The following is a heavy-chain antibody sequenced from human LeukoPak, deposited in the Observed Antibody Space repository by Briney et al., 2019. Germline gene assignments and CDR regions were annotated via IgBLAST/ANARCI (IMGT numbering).Heavy chain of an antibody. CDR3: ARDDGSGYYYTPHY. D-gene: IGHD3-22*01. CDR2: ISAYNGNT. J-gene: IGHJ4*02. CDR1: GYTFTSYA. V-gene: IGHV1-18*01. Sequence: AASVKVSCKASGYTFTSYAMNWVRQAPGQGLEWMGWISAYNGNTNYAQKLQGRVTMTTDTSTSTAYMELRSLRSDDTAVYYCARDDGSGYYYTPHYWGQGTLVTVSS.